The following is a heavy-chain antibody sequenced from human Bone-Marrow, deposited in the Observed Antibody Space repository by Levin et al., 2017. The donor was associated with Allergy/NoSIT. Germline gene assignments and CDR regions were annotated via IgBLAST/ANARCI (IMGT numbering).Heavy chain of an antibody. J-gene: IGHJ6*02. D-gene: IGHD3-10*01. V-gene: IGHV3-30-3*01. CDR2: ISYDGTKK. CDR1: GFTFLTYT. CDR3: ARPRLLWFGEGGMDV. Sequence: LAGGSLRLSCAASGFTFLTYTMHWVRQAPGKGLEWVSLISYDGTKKYYTDSVKGRFTISRDDSKNTLYLQMDSLRPEDTAVYYCARPRLLWFGEGGMDVWGQGTTVTVSS.